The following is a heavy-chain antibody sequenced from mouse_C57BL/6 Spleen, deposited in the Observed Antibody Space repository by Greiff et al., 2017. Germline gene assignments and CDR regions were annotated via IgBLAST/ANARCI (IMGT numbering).Heavy chain of an antibody. J-gene: IGHJ2*01. V-gene: IGHV1-69*01. D-gene: IGHD1-1*01. CDR3: AREGTTVVASGNFDY. CDR1: GYTFTSYW. CDR2: IDPSDSYT. Sequence: QVQLQQSGAELVMPGASVKLSCKASGYTFTSYWMHWVKQRPGQGLEWIGEIDPSDSYTNYNQKFKGKSTLTVDKSSSTAYMQLSSLTSEDSAVYYCAREGTTVVASGNFDYWGQGTTLTVSS.